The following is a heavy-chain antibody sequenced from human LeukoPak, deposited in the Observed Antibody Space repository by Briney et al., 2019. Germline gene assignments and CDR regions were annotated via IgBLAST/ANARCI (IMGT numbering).Heavy chain of an antibody. J-gene: IGHJ4*02. V-gene: IGHV1-2*02. CDR3: ARLSCSSTSCYPLSPFDY. CDR1: GYTFTGYY. CDR2: INPNSGGT. Sequence: RASVKVSCKASGYTFTGYYMHWVRQAPGQGLEWMGWINPNSGGTNYAQKFQGRVTMTRDTSISTAYMELSRLRSDDTAVYYCARLSCSSTSCYPLSPFDYWGQGTLVTVSS. D-gene: IGHD2-2*01.